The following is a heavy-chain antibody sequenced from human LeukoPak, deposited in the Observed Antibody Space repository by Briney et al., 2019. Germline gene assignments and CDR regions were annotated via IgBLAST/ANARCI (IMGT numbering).Heavy chain of an antibody. CDR2: IKSKTDGGTT. D-gene: IGHD5-12*01. V-gene: IGHV3-15*01. CDR1: GFTFSNAW. J-gene: IGHJ4*02. Sequence: GSLRLSCAASGFTFSNAWMSWVRQAPGKGLEWVGRIKSKTDGGTTDYAAPVKGRFTISRDDSKNTLYLQMNSLKTEDTAVYYCTTYSGCDFTVDYWGQGTLVTVSS. CDR3: TTYSGCDFTVDY.